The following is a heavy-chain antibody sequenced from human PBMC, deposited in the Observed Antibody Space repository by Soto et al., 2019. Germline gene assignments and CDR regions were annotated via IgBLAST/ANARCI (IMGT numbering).Heavy chain of an antibody. CDR2: IYASGST. Sequence: PSETLSLTCTVSGGSISGYYWSWIRQPPGKGLEWIGYIYASGSTNYNPSLKSRITISVDTSKNQFSLKLSSVAAADTAVYYCARGGSTWLEYFQHWGQGTLVTVSS. CDR1: GGSISGYY. D-gene: IGHD6-13*01. V-gene: IGHV4-59*01. CDR3: ARGGSTWLEYFQH. J-gene: IGHJ1*01.